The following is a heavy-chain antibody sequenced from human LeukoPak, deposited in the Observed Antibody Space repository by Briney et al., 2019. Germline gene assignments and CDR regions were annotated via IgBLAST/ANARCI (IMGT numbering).Heavy chain of an antibody. CDR3: ARARSGYVCSSTSCYERWSTNWFDP. CDR2: IIPIFGTA. V-gene: IGHV1-69*13. J-gene: IGHJ5*02. CDR1: GGTFSSYA. D-gene: IGHD2-2*01. Sequence: SVKVSCKASGGTFSSYAINWVRQAPGQGLEWMGGIIPIFGTANYAQKFQGRVTITADESTSTAYMELSSLRSEDTAVYYCARARSGYVCSSTSCYERWSTNWFDPWGQGTLVTVSS.